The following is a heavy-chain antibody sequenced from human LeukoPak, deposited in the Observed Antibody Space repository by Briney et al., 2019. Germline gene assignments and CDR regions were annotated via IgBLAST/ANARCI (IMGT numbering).Heavy chain of an antibody. V-gene: IGHV3-7*01. CDR1: GFTFSTYW. Sequence: PGGSLTLSCTTSGFTFSTYWMSWVRQAPGKGLEWVANIKQDGSEKYYVDSVKGRFTISGDNARNSLYLQMNSLQAEDTAVYYCASGDGFDFWGLGTLVTVSS. CDR2: IKQDGSEK. J-gene: IGHJ4*02. CDR3: ASGDGFDF.